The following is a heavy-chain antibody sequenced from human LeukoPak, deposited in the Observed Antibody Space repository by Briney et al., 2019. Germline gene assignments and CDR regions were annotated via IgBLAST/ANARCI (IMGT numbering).Heavy chain of an antibody. CDR3: AREGVAVAATDY. CDR2: ISSSSSYI. J-gene: IGHJ4*02. D-gene: IGHD6-19*01. CDR1: GFTFSSYS. V-gene: IGHV3-21*01. Sequence: GGSLRLSCAASGFTFSSYSMNWVRQAPGKGLEWVSSISSSSSYIYYADSVKGRFTISRDNAKNSLYLQMNSLRAEDTAVYCCAREGVAVAATDYWGQGTLVTVSS.